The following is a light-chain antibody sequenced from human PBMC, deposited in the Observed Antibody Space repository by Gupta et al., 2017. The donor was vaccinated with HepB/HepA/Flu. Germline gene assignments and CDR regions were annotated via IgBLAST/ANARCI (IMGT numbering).Light chain of an antibody. Sequence: SSELTQDPAVSVALGQTVRITCQGDSVRRFYASWYQQKPGQAPILVIYGKNNRPSGIPDRFSGSNSGTTASLTITADQAEDEADYYWKSRDSSGTHCVFGGGTKITVL. J-gene: IGLJ2*01. CDR3: KSRDSSGTHCV. CDR1: SVRRFY. CDR2: GKN. V-gene: IGLV3-19*01.